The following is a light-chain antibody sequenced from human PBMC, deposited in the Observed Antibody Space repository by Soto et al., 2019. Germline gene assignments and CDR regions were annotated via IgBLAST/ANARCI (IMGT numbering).Light chain of an antibody. Sequence: SKMTKKPSTQSGSVGDRFIITCRASQTISSWLAWYQQKPGKAPKLLIYKASSLESGVPSRFSGSGSGTEFTLTISSLQPDDFATYYCQQYPWSSGQGSKVDIK. CDR2: KAS. CDR3: QQYPWS. V-gene: IGKV1-5*03. J-gene: IGKJ1*01. CDR1: QTISSW.